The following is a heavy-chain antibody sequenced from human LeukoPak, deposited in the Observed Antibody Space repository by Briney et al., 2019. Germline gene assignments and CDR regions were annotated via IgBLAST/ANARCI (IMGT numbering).Heavy chain of an antibody. CDR2: IYYSGST. V-gene: IGHV4-59*01. CDR3: ARVARRTTVTDAPPYYFDY. CDR1: GGSISSYY. J-gene: IGHJ4*02. Sequence: PSETLSLTCTVSGGSISSYYWSWIRQPPGKGLGWIGYIYYSGSTNYNPSLKSRVTISVDTSKNQFSLKLSSVTAADTAVYYCARVARRTTVTDAPPYYFDYWGQGTLVTVSS. D-gene: IGHD4-17*01.